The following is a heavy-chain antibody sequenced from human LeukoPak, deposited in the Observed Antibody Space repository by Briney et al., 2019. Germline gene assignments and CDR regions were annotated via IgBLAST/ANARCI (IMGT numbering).Heavy chain of an antibody. CDR1: LFTLDNYA. Sequence: PGGALRLSCAASLFTLDNYAMHWVRQAAGKGLEGVSLIRGCGGSTSYAASVKGRFTISRDNSKGSLYLQMNSLRTEDTAFYYCAKVLGSSSWYSLGYWGQGTLVTVSS. CDR2: IRGCGGST. D-gene: IGHD6-13*01. CDR3: AKVLGSSSWYSLGY. V-gene: IGHV3-43*02. J-gene: IGHJ4*02.